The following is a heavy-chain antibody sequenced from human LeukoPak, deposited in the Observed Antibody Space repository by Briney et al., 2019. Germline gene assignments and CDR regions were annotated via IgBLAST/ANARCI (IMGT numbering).Heavy chain of an antibody. D-gene: IGHD2-2*01. J-gene: IGHJ4*02. V-gene: IGHV4-34*01. Sequence: SETLSLTCAVYGGSFSGYYWSWIRQPPGKGLEWIGEINHSGSTNYNPSLKSRVTISVDTSKNQFSLKLSSVTAADTAVYYCARAPALDIVVVPAAIYFDYWGQGTLVTVSS. CDR2: INHSGST. CDR3: ARAPALDIVVVPAAIYFDY. CDR1: GGSFSGYY.